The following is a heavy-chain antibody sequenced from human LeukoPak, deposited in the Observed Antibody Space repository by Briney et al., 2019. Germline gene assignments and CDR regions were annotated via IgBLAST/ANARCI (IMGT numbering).Heavy chain of an antibody. V-gene: IGHV5-51*01. CDR2: VYPGDSDT. J-gene: IGHJ4*02. Sequence: GESLKISCKTSGFRFTSSRIAWVRQMPGKGLEWMGIVYPGDSDTKYSPSFQGQVTLSADKSTSTAYLQWSSLKASDTAVYYCARRSGPNYDCWGQGTLVTVSS. CDR3: ARRSGPNYDC. D-gene: IGHD2-15*01. CDR1: GFRFTSSR.